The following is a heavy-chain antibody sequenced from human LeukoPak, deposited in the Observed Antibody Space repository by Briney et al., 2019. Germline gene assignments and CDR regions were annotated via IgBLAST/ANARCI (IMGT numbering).Heavy chain of an antibody. D-gene: IGHD6-13*01. Sequence: SETLSLTCTVSGGSISSGSYYWSWIRQPAGKGLEWIGRIYTSGSTNYNPSPKSRVTISVDTSKNQFSLKLRSVTAAATAVYYCAIGGVGIAFYYYYMDVWGKGTTVTVSS. J-gene: IGHJ6*03. CDR1: GGSISSGSYY. V-gene: IGHV4-61*02. CDR3: AIGGVGIAFYYYYMDV. CDR2: IYTSGST.